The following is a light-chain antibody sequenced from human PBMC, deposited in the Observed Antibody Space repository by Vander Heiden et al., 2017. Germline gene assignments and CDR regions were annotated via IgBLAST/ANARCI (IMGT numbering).Light chain of an antibody. J-gene: IGKJ5*01. Sequence: EIVLTQSPATLSLSPGDRATLSCRASQSVSSYLSWYQQQPGQAPRLLIYDASNRATGIPARFSGSGSGTYFTLTISSLEPEDFAVYYCQQRSNWPTFGQGTRLEIK. V-gene: IGKV3-11*01. CDR2: DAS. CDR3: QQRSNWPT. CDR1: QSVSSY.